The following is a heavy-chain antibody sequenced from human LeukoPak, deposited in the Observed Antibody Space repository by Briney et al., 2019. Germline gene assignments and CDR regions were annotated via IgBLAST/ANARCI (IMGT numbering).Heavy chain of an antibody. J-gene: IGHJ4*02. CDR2: IEQDGSEK. V-gene: IGHV3-7*01. CDR3: ARDTGGGYSCYDC. D-gene: IGHD5-18*01. CDR1: GFTFSSVW. Sequence: GGSLRLSCAASGFTFSSVWMSGIREAPGRGLGGVANIEQDGSEKYYVDSVTGRFTISRDNAKNSLYLQMNSLRAEDTAVYYCARDTGGGYSCYDCWGQGTLVTVSS.